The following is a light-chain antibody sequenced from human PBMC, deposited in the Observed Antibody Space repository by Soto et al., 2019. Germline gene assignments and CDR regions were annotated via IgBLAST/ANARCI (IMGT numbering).Light chain of an antibody. V-gene: IGLV2-14*01. J-gene: IGLJ2*01. CDR2: DVS. Sequence: QSVLTQPASVSGSPGQSITISCTGTSSDVGGYNYVSWYQQHPGKAPKLMIYDVSNRPSGVSNRFSGSKSGNTASLTSSGLQAEDEADYYCSSYTSSSTRFGRGTKVTGL. CDR1: SSDVGGYNY. CDR3: SSYTSSSTR.